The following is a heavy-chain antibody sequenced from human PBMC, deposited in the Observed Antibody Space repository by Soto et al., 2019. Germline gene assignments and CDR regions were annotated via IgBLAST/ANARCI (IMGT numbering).Heavy chain of an antibody. V-gene: IGHV4-61*01. CDR3: ARDGHGMDV. Sequence: QVQLQESGPELVRPSETLSLTCTVSGGSVSTGSYDWSWIRQPPGKGLEWIGKIFFTGSAHYNPSLRNRVTMSVDTSKDQFYLTLTSVTAADTAVYYCARDGHGMDVWGQGTTVTVSS. CDR1: GGSVSTGSYD. CDR2: IFFTGSA. J-gene: IGHJ6*02.